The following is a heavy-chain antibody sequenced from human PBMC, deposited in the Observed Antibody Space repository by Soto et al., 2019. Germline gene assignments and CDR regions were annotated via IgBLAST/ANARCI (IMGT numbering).Heavy chain of an antibody. J-gene: IGHJ3*02. CDR2: IYYSGST. D-gene: IGHD3-9*01. Sequence: SETLSLTCTVSGGSISSYYWSWIRQPPGKGLEWIGYIYYSGSTNYNPSLKSRVTISVDTSKNQFSLKLSSVTAADTAVYYCARDRTLRYFDWLSYHDAFDIWGQGTMVTVSS. V-gene: IGHV4-59*01. CDR1: GGSISSYY. CDR3: ARDRTLRYFDWLSYHDAFDI.